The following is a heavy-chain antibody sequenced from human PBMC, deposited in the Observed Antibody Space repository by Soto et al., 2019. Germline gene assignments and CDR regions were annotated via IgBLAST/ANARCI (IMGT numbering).Heavy chain of an antibody. Sequence: ASVKVSCKASGGTFSSYAISWVRQAPGQGLEWMGGIIPIFGTANYAQKFQGRVTITADESTSTAYMELSSLRSEDTAVYYRARDRGGYSYGYRFDYWGQGTLVTVSS. CDR1: GGTFSSYA. J-gene: IGHJ4*02. D-gene: IGHD5-18*01. CDR3: ARDRGGYSYGYRFDY. CDR2: IIPIFGTA. V-gene: IGHV1-69*13.